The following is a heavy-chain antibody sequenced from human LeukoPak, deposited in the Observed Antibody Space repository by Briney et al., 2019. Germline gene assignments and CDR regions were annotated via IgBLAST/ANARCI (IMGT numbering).Heavy chain of an antibody. V-gene: IGHV3-30*02. CDR3: ATDVYYRDSTGYFDN. J-gene: IGHJ4*03. Sequence: GGSLRLSCAASGFIFSTHGMHWVRQAPGKGLEWVTFIQYDGGNKNYADSVRGRFTISRDNSKNTLYLQMNSLRAEDTAVYYCATDVYYRDSTGYFDNWGQGTLVTVSS. D-gene: IGHD3-10*01. CDR1: GFIFSTHG. CDR2: IQYDGGNK.